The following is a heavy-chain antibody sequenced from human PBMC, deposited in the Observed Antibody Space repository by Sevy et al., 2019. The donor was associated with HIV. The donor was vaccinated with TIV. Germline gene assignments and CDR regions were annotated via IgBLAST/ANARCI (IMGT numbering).Heavy chain of an antibody. J-gene: IGHJ6*03. Sequence: GGSLRLSCAVSGFSFDSYGMNWARQAPGKGLEWVSAISGSGTRTYYADSVKGRFIISRDNSKNTLDLQMNSLRAEDTAIYYCGKGGGGHYDPDEIAYYFYYYNMDVWGKGTTVTVSS. CDR1: GFSFDSYG. D-gene: IGHD3-22*01. CDR2: ISGSGTRT. CDR3: GKGGGGHYDPDEIAYYFYYYNMDV. V-gene: IGHV3-23*01.